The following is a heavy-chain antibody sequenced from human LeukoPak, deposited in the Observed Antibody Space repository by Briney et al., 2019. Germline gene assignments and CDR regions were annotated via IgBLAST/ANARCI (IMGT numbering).Heavy chain of an antibody. D-gene: IGHD4-23*01. V-gene: IGHV4-59*01. CDR1: GGSISSCY. J-gene: IGHJ3*02. CDR2: IYYSGST. Sequence: SETLSLTCTVSGGSISSCYWSWIRQPPGRGREWGGYIYYSGSTNYNPSLKSRVTISVDPSKNQFSQKLSSVTAADTAVHYYARAAVVDDAFDIWGQGTMVTVSS. CDR3: ARAAVVDDAFDI.